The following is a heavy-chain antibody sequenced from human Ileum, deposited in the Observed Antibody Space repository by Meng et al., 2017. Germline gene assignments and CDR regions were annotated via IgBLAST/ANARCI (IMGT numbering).Heavy chain of an antibody. D-gene: IGHD1-26*01. V-gene: IGHV4-30-4*01. J-gene: IGHJ5*02. CDR3: AASLDGNRFDP. CDR1: GGSISSGDYY. CDR2: IFDTGPP. Sequence: VQLQESGPGLVKSSQTLSLTCNVSGGSISSGDYYWSWIRQPPGKGLEWIGYIFDTGPPSYSPPLRSRLSISMDTSKNQFSLRLTSVSAADTAVYYCAASLDGNRFDPWGQGTLVTVSS.